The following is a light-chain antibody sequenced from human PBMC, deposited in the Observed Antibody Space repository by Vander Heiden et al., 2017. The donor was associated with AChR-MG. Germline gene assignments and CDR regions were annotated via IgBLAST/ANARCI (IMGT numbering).Light chain of an antibody. J-gene: IGLJ3*02. CDR1: SSNIGSNT. Sequence: QSVVTQPPSASGTPGQTVTISCSGSSSNIGSNTVNWYQQIPGAAPKVLVHSDNQRSSGVPDRFSGSRSGASASLAISGLQSEDEADYYCATWDDSLNGLLFGGGTKLTVL. CDR2: SDN. V-gene: IGLV1-44*01. CDR3: ATWDDSLNGLL.